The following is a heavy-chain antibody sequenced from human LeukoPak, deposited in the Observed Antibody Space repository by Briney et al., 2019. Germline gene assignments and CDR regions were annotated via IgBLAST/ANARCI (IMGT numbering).Heavy chain of an antibody. CDR2: IYYIGST. D-gene: IGHD2-15*01. J-gene: IGHJ5*02. CDR1: GGSISSYY. Sequence: SETLSLTCTVSGGSISSYYWSWIRRPPGKGPEWIGYIYYIGSTNYNPSLKSRVTISVDTSKKQFSLKLSSVTAADTAVYYCARDSCSGVSCSGFDHWGQGTLVTVSS. V-gene: IGHV4-59*01. CDR3: ARDSCSGVSCSGFDH.